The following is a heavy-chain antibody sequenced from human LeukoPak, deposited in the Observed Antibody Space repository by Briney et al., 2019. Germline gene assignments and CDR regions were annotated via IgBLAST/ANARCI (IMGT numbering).Heavy chain of an antibody. D-gene: IGHD2-2*01. CDR2: ISYDGSNK. CDR3: SKDLPLTRAWALKY. Sequence: GGSLRLSCAASGFTFSSYAMHWVRQAPGKGLEWVAVISYDGSNKYYADSVKGRFTISRDNSKNTLYLQMNSLRTDDTAVYYCSKDLPLTRAWALKYWGREPWSPSPQ. CDR1: GFTFSSYA. J-gene: IGHJ4*02. V-gene: IGHV3-30-3*01.